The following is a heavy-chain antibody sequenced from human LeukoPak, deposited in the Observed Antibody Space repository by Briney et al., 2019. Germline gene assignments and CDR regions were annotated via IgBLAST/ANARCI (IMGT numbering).Heavy chain of an antibody. D-gene: IGHD3-22*01. CDR3: ARSHYYDSSGYYSGDY. J-gene: IGHJ4*02. Sequence: ASVKVSCKASGYTFTGYYMHWVRQAPGQGLEWMGWINPNSGGTNYAQKFQGRVTMTRDTSISTAYMELSRLRSDDTAVYYCARSHYYDSSGYYSGDYWGQGTLVTVSS. CDR1: GYTFTGYY. CDR2: INPNSGGT. V-gene: IGHV1-2*02.